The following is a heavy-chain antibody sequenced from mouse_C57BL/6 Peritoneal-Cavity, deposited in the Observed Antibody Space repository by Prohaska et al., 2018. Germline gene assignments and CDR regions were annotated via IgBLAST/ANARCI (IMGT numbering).Heavy chain of an antibody. J-gene: IGHJ3*01. V-gene: IGHV1-53*01. Sequence: QFQLQQPGTELVKPGASVKLSCKASGYTFTSYWMHWVQQRHGQGLEWIGNMNPSNGGTNYNEKFKSKSSLTVAASSSTDYMAYTRLLSEAPPVYSCVYAWITYWGQGTLVTVSA. D-gene: IGHD1-3*01. CDR2: MNPSNGGT. CDR3: VYAWITY. CDR1: GYTFTSYW.